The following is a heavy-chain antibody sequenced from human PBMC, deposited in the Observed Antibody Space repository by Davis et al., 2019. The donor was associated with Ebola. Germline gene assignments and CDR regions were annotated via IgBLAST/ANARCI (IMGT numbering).Heavy chain of an antibody. CDR3: ATTQIKGNWFDP. J-gene: IGHJ5*02. D-gene: IGHD4-11*01. CDR1: GGYSSNYY. CDR2: INYSGST. Sequence: MPSETLSLTCTVSGGYSSNYYWSWIRQPPGKGLEWIGDINYSGSTNYNPSLKSRVTISVDTSKNQFSLKLSSVTAADTAVYYCATTQIKGNWFDPWGQGTLVTVSS. V-gene: IGHV4-59*01.